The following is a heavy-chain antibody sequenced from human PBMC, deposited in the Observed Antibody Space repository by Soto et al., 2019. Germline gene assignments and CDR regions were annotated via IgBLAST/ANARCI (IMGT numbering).Heavy chain of an antibody. CDR1: GYNFTSYY. CDR3: ARDLTGGPTYYDFWSGYSPVDY. V-gene: IGHV1-46*03. J-gene: IGHJ4*02. Sequence: QVQLVQSGAEVKKPGASVKVSCKASGYNFTSYYMHWVRQAPGQGLEWMGIIDPSDGSTSYAQKFQGRVSMTRDTSTSTVYMDLSSLRSEDTAVYYCARDLTGGPTYYDFWSGYSPVDYWGLGTLVTVSS. D-gene: IGHD3-3*01. CDR2: IDPSDGST.